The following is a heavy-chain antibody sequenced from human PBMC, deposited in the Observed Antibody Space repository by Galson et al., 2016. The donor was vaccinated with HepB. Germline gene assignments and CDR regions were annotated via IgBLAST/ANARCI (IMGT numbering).Heavy chain of an antibody. Sequence: SLRLSCAASGFTLRKYGMHWVRQAPGKGLAWMTAISYDGTNKYYADSVKGRVTISTDNSKNTLYLQINSLIPDDTAMYYGKFEAEEDCSGGGCYALDYWGQGTMVTVSP. V-gene: IGHV3-30*03. D-gene: IGHD2-15*01. CDR2: ISYDGTNK. CDR3: KFEAEEDCSGGGCYALDY. CDR1: GFTLRKYG. J-gene: IGHJ4*02.